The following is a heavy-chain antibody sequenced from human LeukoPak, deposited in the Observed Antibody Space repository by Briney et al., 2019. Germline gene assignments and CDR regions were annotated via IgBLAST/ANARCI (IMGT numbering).Heavy chain of an antibody. J-gene: IGHJ6*03. CDR3: ARDEVSSGYSYGPDYMDV. V-gene: IGHV4-39*07. D-gene: IGHD5-18*01. CDR2: IYYSGST. CDR1: GVSISSSNSY. Sequence: SETLSLTCTVSGVSISSSNSYWGWIRQPPGKGLEWIGSIYYSGSTYYNPSLKSRVTISVDTSKNQFSLKLSSVTAADTAVYYCARDEVSSGYSYGPDYMDVWGKGTTVTVSS.